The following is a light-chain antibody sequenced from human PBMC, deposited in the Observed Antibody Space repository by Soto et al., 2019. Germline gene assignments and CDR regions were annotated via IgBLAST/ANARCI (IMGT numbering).Light chain of an antibody. CDR1: SSNIGSNT. V-gene: IGLV1-44*01. CDR3: AAWDDSLNGHVI. CDR2: SNN. J-gene: IGLJ2*01. Sequence: QSVLTQPPSASGTPAQRVSISCSGSSSNIGSNTVNWYQQLPGTAPKLLIYSNNQRPSGVPDRFSGSKSGTSASLAISGLQSEDEADYYCAAWDDSLNGHVIFGGGTKLTVL.